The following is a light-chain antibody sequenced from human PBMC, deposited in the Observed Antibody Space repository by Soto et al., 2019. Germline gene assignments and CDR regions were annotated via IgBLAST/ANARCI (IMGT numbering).Light chain of an antibody. Sequence: QAVVTQGPSLTVSPGGTVTLTCGSSTGPVTSGHYPYWIQQKPGQAPRTLIFDTSNKQSWTPARFSGSLLGDKAALTLAGAQAEDEADYYCLLYYGGDVIFGGGTKLTVL. CDR1: TGPVTSGHY. CDR3: LLYYGGDVI. J-gene: IGLJ2*01. V-gene: IGLV7-46*01. CDR2: DTS.